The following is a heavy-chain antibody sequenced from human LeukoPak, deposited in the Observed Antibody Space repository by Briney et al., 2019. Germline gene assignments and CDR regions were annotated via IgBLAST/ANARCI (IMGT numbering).Heavy chain of an antibody. CDR1: GFTFSNYA. D-gene: IGHD3-3*01. CDR2: ISYDGSNK. CDR3: ATFLEWTPYYYGMDV. V-gene: IGHV3-33*05. J-gene: IGHJ6*02. Sequence: GGSLRLSCAASGFTFSNYAMHWVRQAPGKGLEWVAVISYDGSNKYYADSVKGRFTISRDNSKNTLYLQMNSLRAEDTAVYYCATFLEWTPYYYGMDVWGQGTTVTVSS.